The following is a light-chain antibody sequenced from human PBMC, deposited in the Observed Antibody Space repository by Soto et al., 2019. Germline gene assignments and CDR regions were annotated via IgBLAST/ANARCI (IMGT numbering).Light chain of an antibody. J-gene: IGKJ5*01. CDR1: QSVSSY. CDR2: DAS. Sequence: EIVLTQSPATLSLSPGEGATLSCRASQSVSSYLAWYQQKPGQAPRLLIYDASHRATGVPARFSGSGFGTDFTLTISSLEPEDFAVYYCQQRSNWPPITFGQGTRLEIK. V-gene: IGKV3-11*01. CDR3: QQRSNWPPIT.